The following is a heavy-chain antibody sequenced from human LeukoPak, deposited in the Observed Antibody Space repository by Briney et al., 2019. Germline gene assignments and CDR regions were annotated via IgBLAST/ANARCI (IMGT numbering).Heavy chain of an antibody. CDR3: ARSRVAGTSWFDP. V-gene: IGHV1-3*01. CDR1: GYTFTSYA. J-gene: IGHJ5*02. CDR2: INAGNGNT. Sequence: GASVKVSGKASGYTFTSYAMHWVRQAPGQRLEWMGWINAGNGNTKYSQKFQGRVTITRDTSASTAYMELSSLRSEDTAVYYCARSRVAGTSWFDPWGQGTLVTVSS. D-gene: IGHD6-19*01.